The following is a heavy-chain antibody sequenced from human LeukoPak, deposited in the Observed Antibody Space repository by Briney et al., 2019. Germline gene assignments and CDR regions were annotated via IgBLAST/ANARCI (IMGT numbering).Heavy chain of an antibody. CDR2: ISYDGSNK. D-gene: IGHD3-10*01. J-gene: IGHJ4*02. CDR3: ARAPSSYYYDSYYFDY. Sequence: GGSLRLSCAASGFTFSSYAMHWVRQAPGKGLEWVAVISYDGSNKNYADSVKGRFTISRDNSKNTLYLQMNSLRAEDTAVYYCARAPSSYYYDSYYFDYWGQGTLVTVSS. CDR1: GFTFSSYA. V-gene: IGHV3-30-3*01.